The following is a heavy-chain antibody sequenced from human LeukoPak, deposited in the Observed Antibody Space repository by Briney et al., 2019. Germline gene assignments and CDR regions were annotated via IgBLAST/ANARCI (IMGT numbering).Heavy chain of an antibody. V-gene: IGHV2-26*01. CDR1: GFSLSNARMG. CDR3: ARYYGSGSFDY. D-gene: IGHD3-10*01. CDR2: IFSDDEK. J-gene: IGHJ4*02. Sequence: ECGPTLVNPTETLTLTCTVSGFSLSNARMGVCWIRQPPGKALEWLAHIFSDDEKSYSTSLKSRLTISKDTSKSQVVLTMTIMDPVDTATYYCARYYGSGSFDYWGQGTLVTVSS.